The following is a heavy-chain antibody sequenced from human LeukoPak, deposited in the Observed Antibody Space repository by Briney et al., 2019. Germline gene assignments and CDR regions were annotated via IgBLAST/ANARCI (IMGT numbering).Heavy chain of an antibody. D-gene: IGHD6-13*01. Sequence: PGGSLRLSCAASGFTFSSYAMHWVRQAPGKGLEWAAVISYDGSNKYYADSVEGRFTISRDNSKNTLYLQMNSLRAEDTAVYYCAREYSSSWYYYYYMDVWGKGTTVTVSS. CDR2: ISYDGSNK. V-gene: IGHV3-30*04. J-gene: IGHJ6*03. CDR3: AREYSSSWYYYYYMDV. CDR1: GFTFSSYA.